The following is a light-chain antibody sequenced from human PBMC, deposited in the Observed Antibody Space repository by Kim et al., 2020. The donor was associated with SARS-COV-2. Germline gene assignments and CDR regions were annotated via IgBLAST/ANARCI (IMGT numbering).Light chain of an antibody. Sequence: GQSITMSFPGTSSDVGGYNYVSWYQQHPGKAPKLLIYDVNKRPSGVSNRFTGSKSGNTASLTISGLQAEDEADYYCSSFTTTYTYVFGTGTKVTVL. CDR1: SSDVGGYNY. V-gene: IGLV2-14*03. J-gene: IGLJ1*01. CDR3: SSFTTTYTYV. CDR2: DVN.